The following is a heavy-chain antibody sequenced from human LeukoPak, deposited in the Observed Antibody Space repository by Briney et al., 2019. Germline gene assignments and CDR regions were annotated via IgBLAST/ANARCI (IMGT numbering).Heavy chain of an antibody. V-gene: IGHV3-23*01. J-gene: IGHJ5*02. CDR2: ISGSGGST. Sequence: GGSLRLSCAASGFTFSSYAMSWVRQAPGKGLEWVSAISGSGGSTYYADSVKGRFTISRDNAKNSLYLQMNSLRAEDTAVYYCASTGYCSSTSCYGFVIIWFDPWGQGTLVTVSS. D-gene: IGHD2-2*01. CDR3: ASTGYCSSTSCYGFVIIWFDP. CDR1: GFTFSSYA.